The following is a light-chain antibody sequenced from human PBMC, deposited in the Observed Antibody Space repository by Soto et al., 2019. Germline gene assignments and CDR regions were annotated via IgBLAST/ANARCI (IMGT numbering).Light chain of an antibody. J-gene: IGKJ2*01. CDR1: QSGSRSY. CDR2: GAS. CDR3: QQYGSSPPYT. Sequence: EIVLTQSPGTLSLSPGERATLSCRASQSGSRSYLAWYQQKPGQAPRLLIYGASTTATGIPDRFSGSGSGTDFTLTISRLEPEDFAVYYCQQYGSSPPYTFGQGTKLEIK. V-gene: IGKV3-20*01.